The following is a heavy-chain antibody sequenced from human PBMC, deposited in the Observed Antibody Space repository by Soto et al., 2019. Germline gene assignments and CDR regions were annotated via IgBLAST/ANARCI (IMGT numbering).Heavy chain of an antibody. D-gene: IGHD6-19*01. V-gene: IGHV3-7*03. CDR2: IKPDGSEK. J-gene: IGHJ3*02. CDR3: ARSQWLAYDAFDI. Sequence: PGGSLRLSCAASGFVFSTSWMGWVRQAPGKGLEWVANIKPDGSEKNYVDSVKGRFTMSRDNARNSLYLQMNSLRGEDTAVYYCARSQWLAYDAFDIWGQGTMVTVSS. CDR1: GFVFSTSW.